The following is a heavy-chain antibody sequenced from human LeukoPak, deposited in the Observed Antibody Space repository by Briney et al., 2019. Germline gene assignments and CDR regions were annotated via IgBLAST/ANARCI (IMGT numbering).Heavy chain of an antibody. CDR2: ISDRGGST. Sequence: HPGGSLRLSCAVSGITLSNYGMSWVRQAPGKGLEWVAGISDRGGSTNYADSVKGRFTVSRDNPKNTLWLQMNSLRAEDTAVYFCAKRGVVIRAIIVVGFRKEAYYFDYWGRGALVTVSS. J-gene: IGHJ4*02. V-gene: IGHV3-23*01. D-gene: IGHD2-15*01. CDR1: GITLSNYG. CDR3: AKRGVVIRAIIVVGFRKEAYYFDY.